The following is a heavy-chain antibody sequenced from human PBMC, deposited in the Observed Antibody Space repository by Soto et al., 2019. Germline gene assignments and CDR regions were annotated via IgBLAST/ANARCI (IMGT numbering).Heavy chain of an antibody. V-gene: IGHV1-3*01. CDR1: GYTFTSYA. CDR2: INAGNGNT. Sequence: ASVKVSCKASGYTFTSYAMHWVRQAPGQRLEWMGWINAGNGNTKYSQKFQGRVTITRDTSASTAYMELSSLRSEDTAVYYCARRGTYYDILTGYYTSSYLDYWGQGTLVTVSS. D-gene: IGHD3-9*01. J-gene: IGHJ4*02. CDR3: ARRGTYYDILTGYYTSSYLDY.